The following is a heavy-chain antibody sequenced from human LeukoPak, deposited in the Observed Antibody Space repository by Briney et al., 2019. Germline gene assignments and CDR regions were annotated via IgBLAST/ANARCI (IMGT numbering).Heavy chain of an antibody. CDR2: INPDGSTT. CDR3: VKDFSSPYPPVDFQH. D-gene: IGHD1-14*01. CDR1: GFAFRNYW. J-gene: IGHJ1*01. V-gene: IGHV3-74*01. Sequence: GGSLRLSCVASGFAFRNYWMYWVRQGPGKGLVWLSRINPDGSTTTYADSVKGRSTISRDNSKNTVDLQMNSLRVEDMARYYCVKDFSSPYPPVDFQHWGRGTLVTVSS.